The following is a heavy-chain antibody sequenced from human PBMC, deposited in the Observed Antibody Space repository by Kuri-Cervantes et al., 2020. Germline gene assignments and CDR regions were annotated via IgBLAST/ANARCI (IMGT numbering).Heavy chain of an antibody. V-gene: IGHV3-23*01. CDR1: GFTFSSYA. Sequence: LTCAASGFTFSSYAMSWVRQAPGKGLEWVSVISGSGGSTYYADSLKGRFTISRDNSKNTLYLQMNSLRAEDTAVYYCAKDHYYYYYMDVWGKGTTVTVSS. J-gene: IGHJ6*03. CDR3: AKDHYYYYYMDV. CDR2: ISGSGGST.